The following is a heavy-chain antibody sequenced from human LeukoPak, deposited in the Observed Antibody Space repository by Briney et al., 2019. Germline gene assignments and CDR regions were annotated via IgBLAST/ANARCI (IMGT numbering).Heavy chain of an antibody. Sequence: ASVKVSCKASGYTFTGYYMHWVRQAPGQGLEWRGWINPNSGGTNYAQKFQGRVTMTRDTSISTAYMELSRLRSDDTAVYYCARVHGTAATSNYYYYYGMDVWGQGTTVTVSS. CDR3: ARVHGTAATSNYYYYYGMDV. CDR2: INPNSGGT. D-gene: IGHD2-2*01. J-gene: IGHJ6*02. V-gene: IGHV1-2*02. CDR1: GYTFTGYY.